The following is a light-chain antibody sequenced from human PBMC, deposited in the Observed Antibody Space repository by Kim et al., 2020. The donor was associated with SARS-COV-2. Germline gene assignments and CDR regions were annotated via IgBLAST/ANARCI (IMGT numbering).Light chain of an antibody. CDR1: NIVSKS. J-gene: IGLJ3*02. V-gene: IGLV3-21*04. Sequence: APGKKAGITSGGNNIVSKSVPWYQQKPGQAPVLVIYYDSDRPSGIPERCSGSNSGNKATLTISRVEAGDEADYYCQVWDSSSDHPVFGGGTQLTVL. CDR2: YDS. CDR3: QVWDSSSDHPV.